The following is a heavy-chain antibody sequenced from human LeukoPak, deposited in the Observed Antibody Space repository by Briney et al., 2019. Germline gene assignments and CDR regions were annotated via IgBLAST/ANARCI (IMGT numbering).Heavy chain of an antibody. D-gene: IGHD3-10*01. CDR1: GGTFSSYA. CDR2: IIPILGIA. V-gene: IGHV1-69*04. J-gene: IGHJ4*02. Sequence: SVKVSCKASGGTFSSYANSWVRQAPGQGLEWMGRIIPILGIANYAQKFQGRVTITADKSTSTAYMELRSLRSDDTAVYYCARDLNLWFGELLYDYWGQGTLVTVSS. CDR3: ARDLNLWFGELLYDY.